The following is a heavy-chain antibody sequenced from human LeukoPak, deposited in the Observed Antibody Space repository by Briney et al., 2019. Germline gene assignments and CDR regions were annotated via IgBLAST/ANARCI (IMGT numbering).Heavy chain of an antibody. D-gene: IGHD3-10*01. J-gene: IGHJ1*01. V-gene: IGHV2-5*02. CDR2: IYWDDDK. CDR3: AHRGRNYYGSGSYYQYFQH. CDR1: GFSLSTSGVG. Sequence: SGPTLVNPTQTLTLICTFSGFSLSTSGVGVGWIRQPPGKALEWLALIYWDDDKRYSPSLKSRLTITKDTSKNQVVLTMTNMDPVDTATYYCAHRGRNYYGSGSYYQYFQHWGQGTLVTVSS.